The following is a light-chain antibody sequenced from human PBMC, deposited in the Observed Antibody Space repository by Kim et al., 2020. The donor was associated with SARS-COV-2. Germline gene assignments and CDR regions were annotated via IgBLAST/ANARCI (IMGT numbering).Light chain of an antibody. CDR2: QDN. Sequence: SYELTQPPSVSVSPGQTASITCSGDKLGDKYVCWYQQKPGQSPVVVIYQDNKRPSGIPERLSGSNSGNTATLTISGTQAMDEANYYCQAWDSSTAVFGGGTQLTVL. V-gene: IGLV3-1*01. CDR3: QAWDSSTAV. J-gene: IGLJ2*01. CDR1: KLGDKY.